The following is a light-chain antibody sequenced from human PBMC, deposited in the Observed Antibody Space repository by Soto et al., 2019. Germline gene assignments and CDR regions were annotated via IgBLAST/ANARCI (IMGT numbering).Light chain of an antibody. CDR2: GDN. CDR3: QSYDISLHHYV. J-gene: IGLJ1*01. V-gene: IGLV1-40*01. Sequence: QAVVTQPPSVSGAPGQRVSISCTGSTSNIGAPYDVHWYQHLPGTAPKLLIYGDNNRPSGVPDRFSGSKSGTSASLDITRLQAEDEADYYCQSYDISLHHYVFGTGTKLTV. CDR1: TSNIGAPYD.